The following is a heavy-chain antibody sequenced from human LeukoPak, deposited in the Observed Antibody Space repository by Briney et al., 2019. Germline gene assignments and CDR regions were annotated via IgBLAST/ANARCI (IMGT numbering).Heavy chain of an antibody. Sequence: PGNSLRLSCAASGFTFSSFGLHWVRQAPGKGLERVAVIWYDGSNKKYVDSVKGRFTISRDNSKNTLYLQMNSLRAEDTAVYYCVRVRVATMGPPDYWGQGTLVTVSS. CDR3: VRVRVATMGPPDY. CDR2: IWYDGSNK. CDR1: GFTFSSFG. J-gene: IGHJ4*02. V-gene: IGHV3-33*01. D-gene: IGHD5-12*01.